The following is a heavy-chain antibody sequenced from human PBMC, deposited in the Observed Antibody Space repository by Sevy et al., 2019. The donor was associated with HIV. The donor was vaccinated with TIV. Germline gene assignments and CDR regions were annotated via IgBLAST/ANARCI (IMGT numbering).Heavy chain of an antibody. Sequence: GGSLRLSCAASGFTFNNYWMSWVRQAPGKGLEWVANIKQDGSEKYYGDSVKGRFAISRDNAKNSLYLQMSSLRAEDTAVYYCARDQNSGYYWNYYYFGMDVWGQGTTVTVSS. D-gene: IGHD5-12*01. V-gene: IGHV3-7*01. J-gene: IGHJ6*02. CDR2: IKQDGSEK. CDR1: GFTFNNYW. CDR3: ARDQNSGYYWNYYYFGMDV.